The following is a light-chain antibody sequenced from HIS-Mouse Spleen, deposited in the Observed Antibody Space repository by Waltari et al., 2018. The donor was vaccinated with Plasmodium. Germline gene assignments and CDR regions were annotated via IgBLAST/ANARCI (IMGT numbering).Light chain of an antibody. V-gene: IGLV1-36*01. J-gene: IGLJ2*01. CDR1: SPNLGTNA. Sequence: QSVLTQPPSVSEAPRQRVTISCSGSSPNLGTNAVNWYPQLPGKAPKLLIYFDELLPSGVSDRFSGSKSGTSASLAISGLQSEDEADYYCAAWDDRLNGLVFGGGTKLTVL. CDR3: AAWDDRLNGLV. CDR2: FDE.